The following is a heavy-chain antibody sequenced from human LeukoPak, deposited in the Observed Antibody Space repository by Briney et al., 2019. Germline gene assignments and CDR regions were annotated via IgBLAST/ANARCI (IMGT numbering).Heavy chain of an antibody. CDR2: LRLDGSNK. D-gene: IGHD6-19*01. Sequence: GGSLRLSCLASGFSFSAYAMHWVRQAPGKGLEWVAFLRLDGSNKNYADSVKGRYTISRDNSKNTLYLQMNSLRAEDTAVYYCASCPGIAVAGLYYWGQGTLVTVSS. J-gene: IGHJ4*02. V-gene: IGHV3-30*02. CDR3: ASCPGIAVAGLYY. CDR1: GFSFSAYA.